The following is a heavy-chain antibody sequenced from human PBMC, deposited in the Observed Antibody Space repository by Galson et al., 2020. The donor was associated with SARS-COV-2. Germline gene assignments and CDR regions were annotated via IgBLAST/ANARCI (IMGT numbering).Heavy chain of an antibody. V-gene: IGHV3-30*09. CDR2: ISDDGKKR. CDR1: GFPFSANA. Sequence: QLGESLKISCAGSGFPFSANAMHWVRQAPGKGLEWVTVISDDGKKRYYAESVRGRFAISRDNSENTLYLQMSSLRPDDTGIYYCATERYDNSRGLESWGQGTLVTVSS. CDR3: ATERYDNSRGLES. D-gene: IGHD3-3*01. J-gene: IGHJ5*02.